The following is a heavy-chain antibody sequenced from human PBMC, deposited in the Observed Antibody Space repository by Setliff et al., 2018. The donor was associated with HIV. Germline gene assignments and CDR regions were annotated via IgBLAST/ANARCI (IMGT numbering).Heavy chain of an antibody. J-gene: IGHJ5*02. CDR2: ISHSGST. V-gene: IGHV4-38-2*01. CDR3: ARLVEAYDSSGYFFNWCDP. Sequence: SETLSLTCVVSGCSISSGYYWGWIRQPPGKGLEWIASISHSGSTYHKPSLKSRVTISVDTSKKQFSLKLSSVTAADTAVYYCARLVEAYDSSGYFFNWCDPWGQGTLVTVSS. CDR1: GCSISSGYY. D-gene: IGHD3-22*01.